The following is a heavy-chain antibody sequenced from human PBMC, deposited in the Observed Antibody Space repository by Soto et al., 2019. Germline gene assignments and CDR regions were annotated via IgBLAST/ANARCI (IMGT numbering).Heavy chain of an antibody. D-gene: IGHD5-18*01. CDR1: GGSISSGGYS. CDR2: IYYSGST. J-gene: IGHJ4*02. Sequence: SETLSLTCAVSGGSISSGGYSWSWIRQHPGKGLEWIGYIYYSGSTYYNPSLKSRVTISVDTSKNQFSLKLSSVTAADTAVYYCARSLSRLPLDYWGQGTLVTVSS. CDR3: ARSLSRLPLDY. V-gene: IGHV4-31*11.